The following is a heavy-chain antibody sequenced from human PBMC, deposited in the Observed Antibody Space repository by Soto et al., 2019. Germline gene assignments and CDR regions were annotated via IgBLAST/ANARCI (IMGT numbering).Heavy chain of an antibody. V-gene: IGHV3-21*01. Sequence: LRLSCAASGFTFSSYSMNWVRQAPGKGLEWVSSISSSSSYIYYADSVKGRFTISRDNAKNSLYLQMNSLRAEDTAVYYCARDEGDTNRPANLWGQGTLVTVSS. D-gene: IGHD1-26*01. CDR1: GFTFSSYS. CDR3: ARDEGDTNRPANL. CDR2: ISSSSSYI. J-gene: IGHJ4*02.